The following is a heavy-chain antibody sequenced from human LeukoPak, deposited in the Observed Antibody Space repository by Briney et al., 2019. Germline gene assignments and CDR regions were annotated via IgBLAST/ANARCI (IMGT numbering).Heavy chain of an antibody. J-gene: IGHJ5*02. CDR2: IKQDGSEK. CDR3: ARGIMYYYDSSGYHGWFDP. D-gene: IGHD3-22*01. V-gene: IGHV3-7*03. Sequence: GGSLRLSCAASGFTFSSYWMSWVRQAPGKGLEWVANIKQDGSEKYYVDSVKGRFTISRDNAKNSLYLQMNSLRAEDTAVYYCARGIMYYYDSSGYHGWFDPWGQGTLVTVSS. CDR1: GFTFSSYW.